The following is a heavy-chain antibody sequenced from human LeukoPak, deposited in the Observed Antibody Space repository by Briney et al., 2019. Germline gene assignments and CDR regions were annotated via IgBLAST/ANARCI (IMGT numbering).Heavy chain of an antibody. Sequence: PGGSLRLSCTASGFTFSRSWMNWVRQAPGKGLEWVANINPDGDGMKFVDSVKGRFTMSRDNAQSSLHLQMNSLRVEDTAFYYCAACTDRGYSYWGQGVLVTVSS. CDR3: AACTDRGYSY. CDR1: GFTFSRSW. J-gene: IGHJ4*02. D-gene: IGHD5-12*01. CDR2: INPDGDGM. V-gene: IGHV3-7*01.